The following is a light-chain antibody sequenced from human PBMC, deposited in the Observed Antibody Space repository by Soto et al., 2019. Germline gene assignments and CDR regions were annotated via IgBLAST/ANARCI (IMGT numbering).Light chain of an antibody. J-gene: IGLJ2*01. CDR2: RNS. CDR1: SSNIGSNY. Sequence: QSVLTQPPSASGTPGQRVTISCSGSSSNIGSNYVFWYQQLPGTAPKVLMYRNSQRPSGVPDRCSGSKSGTSASLAISGLRSEDEADYYCASWDDSLSGFVVFGGGTQLTVL. V-gene: IGLV1-47*01. CDR3: ASWDDSLSGFVV.